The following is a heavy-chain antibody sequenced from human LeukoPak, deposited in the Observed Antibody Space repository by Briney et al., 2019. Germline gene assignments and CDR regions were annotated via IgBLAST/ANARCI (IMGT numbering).Heavy chain of an antibody. D-gene: IGHD5-24*01. J-gene: IGHJ4*02. CDR3: ARGTGRDGYNWDY. Sequence: SGTLSLTCAVSGGSISSSNYWSWIRQPPGKGLGWIGEINHSGSTNYNPSLKSRVTISVDTSKNQFSLKLSSVTAADTAVYYCARGTGRDGYNWDYWGQGTLVTVSS. CDR1: GGSISSSNY. CDR2: INHSGST. V-gene: IGHV4-4*02.